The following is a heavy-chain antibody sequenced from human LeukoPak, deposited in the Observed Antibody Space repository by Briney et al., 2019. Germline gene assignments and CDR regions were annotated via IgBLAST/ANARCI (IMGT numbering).Heavy chain of an antibody. V-gene: IGHV4-31*03. CDR1: GGSISSGGYY. J-gene: IGHJ4*02. D-gene: IGHD5-18*01. CDR2: IYYSGST. Sequence: TSETLSLTCTVSGGSISSGGYYWSWIRQHPGKGLEWIGYIYYSGSTYYNPSLKSRVTISVDTSKNQFSLKLSSVTAADTAVYYCARGSYSYGFDYWGQGTLVTVSS. CDR3: ARGSYSYGFDY.